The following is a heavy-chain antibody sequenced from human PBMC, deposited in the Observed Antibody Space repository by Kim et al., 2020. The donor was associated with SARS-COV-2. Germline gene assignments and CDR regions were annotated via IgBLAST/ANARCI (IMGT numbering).Heavy chain of an antibody. V-gene: IGHV1-69*13. D-gene: IGHD3-10*01. Sequence: SVKVSCKASGGTFSSYAISWVRQAPGQGLEWMGGIIPIFGTANYAQKFQGRVTITADESTSTAYMELSSLRSEDTAVYYCARALGVTMVRGVIHYFDYWGQGTLVTVSS. CDR2: IIPIFGTA. J-gene: IGHJ4*02. CDR3: ARALGVTMVRGVIHYFDY. CDR1: GGTFSSYA.